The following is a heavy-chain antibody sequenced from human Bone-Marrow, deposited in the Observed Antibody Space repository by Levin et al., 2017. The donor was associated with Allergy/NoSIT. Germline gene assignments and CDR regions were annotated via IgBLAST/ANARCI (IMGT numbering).Heavy chain of an antibody. V-gene: IGHV3-9*01. Sequence: SLKISCAASGFTFDDYAMHWVRQAPGKGLEWVSGISWNSGSIGYADSVKGRFTISRDNAKNSLYLQMNSLRAEDTALYYCAKGIDYGDLFDYWGQGTLVTVSS. CDR1: GFTFDDYA. D-gene: IGHD4-17*01. J-gene: IGHJ4*02. CDR2: ISWNSGSI. CDR3: AKGIDYGDLFDY.